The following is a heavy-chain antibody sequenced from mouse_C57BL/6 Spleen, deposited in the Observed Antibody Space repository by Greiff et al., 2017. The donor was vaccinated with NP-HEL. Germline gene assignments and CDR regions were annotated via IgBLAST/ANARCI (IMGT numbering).Heavy chain of an antibody. D-gene: IGHD2-2*01. Sequence: VHLVESGPGLVAPSQSLSITCTVSGFSLTSYGVSWVRQPPGKGLEWLGVIWGDGSTNYHSALISRLSISKDNSKSQVFLKLNSLQTDDTATYYCAKSDYGYDGTLFAYWGQGTLVTVSA. CDR3: AKSDYGYDGTLFAY. J-gene: IGHJ3*01. CDR2: IWGDGST. CDR1: GFSLTSYG. V-gene: IGHV2-3*01.